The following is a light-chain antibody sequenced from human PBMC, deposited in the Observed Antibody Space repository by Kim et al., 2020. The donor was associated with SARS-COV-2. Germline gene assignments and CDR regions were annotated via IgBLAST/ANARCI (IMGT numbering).Light chain of an antibody. V-gene: IGKV3D-15*01. CDR2: GVS. CDR1: QSVSTR. J-gene: IGKJ4*01. CDR3: QQYYEWAPLT. Sequence: EIVMTQSPATLSVSPGDRATLSCRASQSVSTRLAWYQQKFGQSPRLLIYGVSTRAAAIPARFSGSGFGTEFTLAISSLQSEDFAVYYCQQYYEWAPLTFGGGTKVDIK.